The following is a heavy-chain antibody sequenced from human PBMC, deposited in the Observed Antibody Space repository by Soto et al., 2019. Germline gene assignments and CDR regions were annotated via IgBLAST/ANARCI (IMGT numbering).Heavy chain of an antibody. D-gene: IGHD3-9*01. V-gene: IGHV1-18*01. CDR1: GYTFTSYG. J-gene: IGHJ4*02. CDR2: ISAYNGNT. Sequence: GASVKVSCKASGYTFTSYGISWVRQAPGQGLEWMGWISAYNGNTNYAQKLQGRVTMTTDTSTSTAYMELRSLRSDDTAVYYCARSRDYDILTGYVDYWGQGTLVTVSS. CDR3: ARSRDYDILTGYVDY.